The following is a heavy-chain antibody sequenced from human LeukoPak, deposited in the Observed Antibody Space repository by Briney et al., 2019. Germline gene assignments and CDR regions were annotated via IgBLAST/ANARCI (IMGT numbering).Heavy chain of an antibody. CDR3: ARDVNGFSSTWYEY. CDR2: IKQDGSEE. V-gene: IGHV3-7*01. CDR1: GFTFSSYW. J-gene: IGHJ4*02. D-gene: IGHD6-13*01. Sequence: PGGSLRLSCAASGFTFSSYWMSWVRQAPGKGLEWVANIKQDGSEEYYVDSVKGRFTISRDNAKNSLYLQMNSLRAEDTAVYYCARDVNGFSSTWYEYWGQGTLVTVSS.